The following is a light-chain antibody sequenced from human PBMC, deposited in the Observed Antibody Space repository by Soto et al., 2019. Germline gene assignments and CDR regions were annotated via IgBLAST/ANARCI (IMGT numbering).Light chain of an antibody. CDR3: CSYAGVTSVI. CDR1: SSDVGTYNL. V-gene: IGLV2-23*02. J-gene: IGLJ2*01. Sequence: QSALTQPASVSRSPGQSITFSCTGTSSDVGTYNLVSWYQRHPGKAPTLMIYEVTKRPSGVSNRFSGSKSGNTASLTISGLQAEDEADYYCCSYAGVTSVIFGGGTKLTVL. CDR2: EVT.